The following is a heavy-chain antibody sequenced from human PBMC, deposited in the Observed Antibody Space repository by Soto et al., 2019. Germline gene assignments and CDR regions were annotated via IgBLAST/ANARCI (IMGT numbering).Heavy chain of an antibody. CDR2: MNQDGSQK. V-gene: IGHV3-7*01. Sequence: EVQLVESGGGLVQPGGSLRLSCAASGFSFSSYWMSWVRQAPGKGLEWVANMNQDGSQKFYVDSVKGRFTISRDNAKTSVYLQMNSLRDEDTAVYYCARDEGWGWHRFDYGGRGTLVIVSS. CDR3: ARDEGWGWHRFDY. CDR1: GFSFSSYW. J-gene: IGHJ4*02. D-gene: IGHD3-16*01.